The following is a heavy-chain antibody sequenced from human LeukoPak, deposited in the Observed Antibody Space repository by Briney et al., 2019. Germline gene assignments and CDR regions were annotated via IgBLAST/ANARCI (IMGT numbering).Heavy chain of an antibody. D-gene: IGHD2-15*01. CDR1: GFSVRTNC. J-gene: IGHJ6*03. CDR2: IYSGGST. Sequence: PGGSLRLSCAASGFSVRTNCMSWVRQAPGKGLEWVSVIYSGGSTYYADSVKGRFTISRDNSKNTLYFQMKTLRAEDTAVYYCARGESSNAVPGRYYMDVWGSGTMVTVSS. V-gene: IGHV3-53*01. CDR3: ARGESSNAVPGRYYMDV.